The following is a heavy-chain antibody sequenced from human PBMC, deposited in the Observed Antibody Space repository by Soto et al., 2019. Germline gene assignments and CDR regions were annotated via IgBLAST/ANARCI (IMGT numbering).Heavy chain of an antibody. D-gene: IGHD3-22*01. J-gene: IGHJ4*02. Sequence: GGSLRLSCAASGFTFNSYGIHWVRQAPGQGLEWVAGVSYDGSKQYYTDSVRGRFTISRDNSRNTLDLQMNSLRAEDTAVYYCANDTYYHDSSGYYVFDCWGQGT. CDR2: VSYDGSKQ. V-gene: IGHV3-30*18. CDR3: ANDTYYHDSSGYYVFDC. CDR1: GFTFNSYG.